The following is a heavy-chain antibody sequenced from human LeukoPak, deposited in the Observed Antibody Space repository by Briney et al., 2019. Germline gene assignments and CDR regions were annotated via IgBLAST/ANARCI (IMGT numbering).Heavy chain of an antibody. CDR1: GFTFSSYG. D-gene: IGHD1-1*01. J-gene: IGHJ4*02. CDR3: STQGSSDY. Sequence: GGSLRLSCAASGFTFSSYGMHWVRQAPGKGLEWVAFTRYDGSNKYYADSVKGRFTISRDNSKNTLYLQMNSLRAEDTAVYYCSTQGSSDYWGQGTLVTVSS. V-gene: IGHV3-30*02. CDR2: TRYDGSNK.